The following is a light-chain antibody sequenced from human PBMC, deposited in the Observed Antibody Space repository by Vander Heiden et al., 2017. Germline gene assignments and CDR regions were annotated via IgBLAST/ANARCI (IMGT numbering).Light chain of an antibody. CDR1: QSVSSSY. J-gene: IGKJ2*01. CDR3: QQYGSSPMYT. CDR2: GAS. V-gene: IGKV3-20*01. Sequence: EILLTQSPGTLSLSPGERATLACRASQSVSSSYLAWYQQKPGQAPRLLIYGASSRATGIPDRFSGSGSGTDFTLTISRLEPEDFAVYYCQQYGSSPMYTFGQGTKLEMK.